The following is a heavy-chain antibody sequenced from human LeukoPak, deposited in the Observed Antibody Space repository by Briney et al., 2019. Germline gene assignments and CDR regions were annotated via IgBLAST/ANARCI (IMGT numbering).Heavy chain of an antibody. CDR2: IRYDGSNK. Sequence: GGSPRLSCAASGFTFSSYGMHWVRQAPGKGLEWVAFIRYDGSNKYYADSVKGRFTISRDNSKNTLYLQMNSLRAEDTAVYYCARDGQHIRGAFDIWGQGTMVTVSS. CDR3: ARDGQHIRGAFDI. J-gene: IGHJ3*02. CDR1: GFTFSSYG. D-gene: IGHD2-21*01. V-gene: IGHV3-30*02.